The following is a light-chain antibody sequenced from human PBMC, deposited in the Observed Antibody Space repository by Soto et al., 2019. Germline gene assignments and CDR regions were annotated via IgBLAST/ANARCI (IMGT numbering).Light chain of an antibody. Sequence: EIVLTQSPGTLSLSPGERATLSCRASQSVSSNYLGWYQQKPGQAPRLLIYGASSRATGIPDRFSGSGSGTDFTLTISRLEPEDFAVYYCQHYGRSAYTFGQGTALEIK. CDR3: QHYGRSAYT. CDR2: GAS. V-gene: IGKV3-20*01. J-gene: IGKJ2*01. CDR1: QSVSSNY.